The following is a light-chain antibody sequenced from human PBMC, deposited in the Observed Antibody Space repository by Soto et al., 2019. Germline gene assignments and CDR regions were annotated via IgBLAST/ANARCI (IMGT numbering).Light chain of an antibody. Sequence: DIQMTQSPSTLSASVGDRVTIACRARQSISVRLAWYQQKPGKAPKLLIYKASSLESGVPSRFSGSRSGTEFTLTISNLKPDDFATYYCKQYNRYSGTFGQGPKVEIK. CDR2: KAS. CDR1: QSISVR. V-gene: IGKV1-5*03. J-gene: IGKJ1*01. CDR3: KQYNRYSGT.